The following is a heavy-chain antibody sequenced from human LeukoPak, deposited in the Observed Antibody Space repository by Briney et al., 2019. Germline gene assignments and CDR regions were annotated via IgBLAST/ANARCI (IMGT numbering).Heavy chain of an antibody. CDR3: ARVSTHYYYMDV. Sequence: PGGSLRLSCAASGFTFGNYAMSWVRQAPGKGLIWVSSIIGSGGTTYYTDSVKGRFTISRDNAKNSLYLQMNSLRAEDTAVYYCARVSTHYYYMDVWGKGTTVTVSS. V-gene: IGHV3-23*01. CDR2: IIGSGGTT. D-gene: IGHD2-2*01. CDR1: GFTFGNYA. J-gene: IGHJ6*03.